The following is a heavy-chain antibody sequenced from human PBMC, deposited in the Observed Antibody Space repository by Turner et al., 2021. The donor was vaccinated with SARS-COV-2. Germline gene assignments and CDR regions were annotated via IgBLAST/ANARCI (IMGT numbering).Heavy chain of an antibody. CDR2: IYSGGST. CDR3: ARPFGTAVVPPS. CDR1: GFVVSSNS. Sequence: EVLRVETGAGLIQPGWSLLLTCAASGFVVSSNSMNWVRQAPGKGLGWITVIYSGGSTYYADSVKGRFTIARDSSKNTLYLQMNSLRAEDTAVYYCARPFGTAVVPPSWGQGTTVTVSS. V-gene: IGHV3-53*02. D-gene: IGHD2-2*01. J-gene: IGHJ6*02.